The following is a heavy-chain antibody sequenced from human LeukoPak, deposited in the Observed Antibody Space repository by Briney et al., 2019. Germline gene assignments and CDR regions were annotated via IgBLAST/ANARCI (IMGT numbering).Heavy chain of an antibody. CDR2: ISGSGANT. Sequence: PGGPLRLSCAASGFTFSNYAMSWVRQAPGKGLEGVSGISGSGANTYYVDSVKGRFTISRDNSKNTLYLQMNSLRAEDTAVYYCAKDRSDNSSWYCMDVWGQGTTVTVSS. J-gene: IGHJ6*02. CDR1: GFTFSNYA. D-gene: IGHD6-13*01. V-gene: IGHV3-23*01. CDR3: AKDRSDNSSWYCMDV.